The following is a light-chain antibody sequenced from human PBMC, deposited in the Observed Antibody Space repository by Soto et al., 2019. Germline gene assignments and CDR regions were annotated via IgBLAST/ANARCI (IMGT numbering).Light chain of an antibody. J-gene: IGKJ3*01. CDR1: QTISSN. V-gene: IGKV3-15*01. Sequence: DIVMTQSPATPSVSPGERATLSFRASQTISSNLAWYQQKPGQTPRLLIYGASTRAAGIPARFSGSGSGTDFTLTITSLQSEDFAVYYCQQYNNWPPFTFGPGTKVDIK. CDR2: GAS. CDR3: QQYNNWPPFT.